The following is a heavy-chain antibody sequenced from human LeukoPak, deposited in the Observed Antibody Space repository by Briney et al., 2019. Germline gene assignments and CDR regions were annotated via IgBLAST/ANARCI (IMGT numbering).Heavy chain of an antibody. J-gene: IGHJ6*02. V-gene: IGHV3-30-3*01. CDR2: ISYDGSNK. CDR3: ARPLAVAGRHCYGMDV. CDR1: GFTFSSYA. D-gene: IGHD6-19*01. Sequence: GRSLRLSCAASGFTFSSYAMHWVRQAPGKGLEWVAVISYDGSNKYYADSVKGRFTISRDNSKNTLYLQMNSLRAEDTAVYYCARPLAVAGRHCYGMDVWGQGTTVTVSS.